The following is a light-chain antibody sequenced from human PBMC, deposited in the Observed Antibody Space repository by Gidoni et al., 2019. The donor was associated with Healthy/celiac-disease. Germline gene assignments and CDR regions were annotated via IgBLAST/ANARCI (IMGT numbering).Light chain of an antibody. CDR2: DAS. CDR3: QQYNSYRT. V-gene: IGKV1-5*01. CDR1: QSISSW. Sequence: GDRVTITCRASQSISSWLAWYQQKPGKAPKLLFYDASSLESGVPSRFSGSGSGTEFTLTISSLQPDDFATYYCQQYNSYRTFGQGTKVEIK. J-gene: IGKJ1*01.